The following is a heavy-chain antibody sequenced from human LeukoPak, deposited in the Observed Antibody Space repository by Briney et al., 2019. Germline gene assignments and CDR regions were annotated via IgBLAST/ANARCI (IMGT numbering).Heavy chain of an antibody. CDR2: INPNSGGT. CDR1: GYTFTSYD. CDR3: ARDLVWFGELLRYYYGMDV. V-gene: IGHV1-2*02. Sequence: ASVTVSCKASGYTFTSYDINWVRQAPGQGLEWMGWINPNSGGTNYAQKFQGRVTMTRDTSISTAYMELSRLRSDDTAVYYCARDLVWFGELLRYYYGMDVWGQGTTVTVSS. J-gene: IGHJ6*02. D-gene: IGHD3-10*01.